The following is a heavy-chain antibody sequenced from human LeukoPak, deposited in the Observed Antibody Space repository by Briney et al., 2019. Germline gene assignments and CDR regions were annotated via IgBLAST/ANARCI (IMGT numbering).Heavy chain of an antibody. Sequence: PSETLSPTCAVYGGSFSGYYWSWIRQPPGKGLEWIGEINHSGSTNYNPSLKSRVTISVDTSKNQFSLKLSSVTAADTAVYYCALGRASFQHWGQGTLVTVSS. CDR3: ALGRASFQH. V-gene: IGHV4-34*01. D-gene: IGHD1-26*01. J-gene: IGHJ1*01. CDR2: INHSGST. CDR1: GGSFSGYY.